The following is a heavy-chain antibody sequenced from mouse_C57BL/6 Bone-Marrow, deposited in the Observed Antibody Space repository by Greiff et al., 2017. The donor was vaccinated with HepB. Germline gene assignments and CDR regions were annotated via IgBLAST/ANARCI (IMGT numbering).Heavy chain of an antibody. J-gene: IGHJ3*01. D-gene: IGHD3-2*02. CDR3: ARAQLRLRSFAY. Sequence: VKLMESGPELVKPGASVKISCKASGYAFSSSWMNWVKQRPGKGLEWIGRIYPGDGDTNYNGKFKGKATLTADKSSSTAYMQLSSLTSEDSAVYFCARAQLRLRSFAYWGQGTLVTVSA. CDR2: IYPGDGDT. V-gene: IGHV1-82*01. CDR1: GYAFSSSW.